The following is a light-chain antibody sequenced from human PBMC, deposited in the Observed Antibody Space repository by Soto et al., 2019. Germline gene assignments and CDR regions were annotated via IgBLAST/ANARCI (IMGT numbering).Light chain of an antibody. CDR2: GAS. CDR3: QQYGSSPPIT. Sequence: EIVLTQSPGTPSLSPGERATLSCRASQSVSSSYLAWYQQKPGQAPRLLIYGASSRATGIPDRFSGSGSGTDFTLTISRLEPEDFAVYYCQQYGSSPPITFGHGTRLEIK. J-gene: IGKJ5*01. CDR1: QSVSSSY. V-gene: IGKV3-20*01.